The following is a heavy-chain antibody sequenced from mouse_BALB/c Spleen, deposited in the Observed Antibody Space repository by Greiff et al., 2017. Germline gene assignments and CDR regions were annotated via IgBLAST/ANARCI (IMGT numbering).Heavy chain of an antibody. V-gene: IGHV14-3*02. Sequence: VQLKQSGAELVKPGASVKLSCTASGFNIKDTYMHWVKQRPEQGLEWIGRIDPANGNTKYDPKFQGKATITADTSSNTAYLQLSSLTSEDTAVYYCARGYGLGNAMDYWGQGTSVTVSS. J-gene: IGHJ4*01. CDR2: IDPANGNT. D-gene: IGHD1-2*01. CDR3: ARGYGLGNAMDY. CDR1: GFNIKDTY.